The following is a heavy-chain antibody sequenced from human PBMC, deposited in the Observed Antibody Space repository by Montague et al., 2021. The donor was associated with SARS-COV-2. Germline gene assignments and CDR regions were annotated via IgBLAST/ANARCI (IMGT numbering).Heavy chain of an antibody. J-gene: IGHJ4*02. D-gene: IGHD6-13*01. CDR2: TYYRSKWYH. CDR3: GRQIATAGSGFDS. CDR1: GDSVSSKSAA. V-gene: IGHV6-1*01. Sequence: CAISGDSVSSKSAAWNWIRQSPSRGLEWLGRTYYRSKWYHEYAVSANSRITINPDTSKNQFSLQLNSVTPEDTAVYYCGRQIATAGSGFDSWGQGTLVTVSS.